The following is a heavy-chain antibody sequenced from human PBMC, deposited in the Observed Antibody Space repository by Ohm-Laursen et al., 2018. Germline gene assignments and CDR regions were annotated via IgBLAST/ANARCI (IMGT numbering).Heavy chain of an antibody. D-gene: IGHD6-13*01. CDR1: GFTFSSYE. CDR3: ARGGFWQQLVLGSPFDY. CDR2: ISSSGSTI. J-gene: IGHJ4*02. V-gene: IGHV3-48*03. Sequence: GSLRLSCAASGFTFSSYEMNRVRQAPGKGLEWVSYISSSGSTIYYADSVKGRFTISRDNAKNSLYLQINSLRAEDTAVYYCARGGFWQQLVLGSPFDYWGQGTLVTVSS.